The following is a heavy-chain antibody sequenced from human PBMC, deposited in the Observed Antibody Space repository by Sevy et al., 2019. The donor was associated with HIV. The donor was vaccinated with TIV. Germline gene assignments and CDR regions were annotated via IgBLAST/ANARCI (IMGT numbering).Heavy chain of an antibody. CDR1: GFTFSSYA. CDR2: FTGSGTNT. J-gene: IGHJ4*02. Sequence: GGSLRLSCEASGFTFSSYAMSWVRQAPGKGLEWVSSFTGSGTNTFYADSVKGRFTISRDNSKNTLYLQMNSLRAEDTAVYYCAKDSILVAGHFDYWGQGTLVTVSS. V-gene: IGHV3-23*01. CDR3: AKDSILVAGHFDY. D-gene: IGHD6-19*01.